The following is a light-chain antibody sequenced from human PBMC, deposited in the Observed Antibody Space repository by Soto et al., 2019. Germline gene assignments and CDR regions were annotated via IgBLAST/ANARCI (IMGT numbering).Light chain of an antibody. CDR3: QQYNNWHPWT. J-gene: IGKJ1*01. CDR2: GAS. Sequence: EIVMTQSTATLSVSPGERATLSCRASQSVSSNLAWYQQKPGQAPRLLIYGASTRATGIPARFSGSWSGTEFTLTISSLQSEDFAVYYCQQYNNWHPWTFGQGTKVDIK. CDR1: QSVSSN. V-gene: IGKV3-15*01.